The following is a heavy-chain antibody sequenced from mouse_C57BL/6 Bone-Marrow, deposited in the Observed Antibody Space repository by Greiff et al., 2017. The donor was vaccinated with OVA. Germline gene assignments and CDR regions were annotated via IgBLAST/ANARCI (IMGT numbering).Heavy chain of an antibody. CDR2: IYPGSGNT. CDR3: AREGIYYGYERGGFAY. Sequence: QVQLQQSGAELVRPGASVKLSCKASGYTFTDYYINWVKQRPGQGLEWIARIYPGSGNTYYNEKFKGKATLTADKSSSTAYMQLSSLTSVDSAVYFCAREGIYYGYERGGFAYWGQGTLVTVSA. CDR1: GYTFTDYY. D-gene: IGHD2-2*01. V-gene: IGHV1-76*01. J-gene: IGHJ3*01.